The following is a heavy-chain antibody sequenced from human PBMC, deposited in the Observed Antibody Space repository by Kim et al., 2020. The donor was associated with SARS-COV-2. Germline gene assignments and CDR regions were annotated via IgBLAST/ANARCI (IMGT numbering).Heavy chain of an antibody. CDR3: AKDRRQQLVRGGFDY. Sequence: GGSLRLACAASGFTFSSYGMHWVRQAPGKGLEWVAVISYDGSNKYYADSVKGRFTISRDNSKNTLYLQMNSLRAEDTAVYYCAKDRRQQLVRGGFDYWG. CDR2: ISYDGSNK. CDR1: GFTFSSYG. V-gene: IGHV3-30*18. J-gene: IGHJ4*01. D-gene: IGHD6-13*01.